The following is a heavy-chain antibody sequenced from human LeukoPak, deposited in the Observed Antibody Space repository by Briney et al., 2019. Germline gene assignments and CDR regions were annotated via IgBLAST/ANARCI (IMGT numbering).Heavy chain of an antibody. Sequence: SETLSLTCAVYGGSFSGYYWSWIRQPPGKGLEWIGEINHSGSTNYNPSLKSRVTISVDTSKNQFSLKLSSVTAADTAVYYCARESSPRADCRGDCQIDYWGQGTLVTVSS. J-gene: IGHJ4*02. V-gene: IGHV4-34*01. CDR2: INHSGST. CDR1: GGSFSGYY. D-gene: IGHD2-21*02. CDR3: ARESSPRADCRGDCQIDY.